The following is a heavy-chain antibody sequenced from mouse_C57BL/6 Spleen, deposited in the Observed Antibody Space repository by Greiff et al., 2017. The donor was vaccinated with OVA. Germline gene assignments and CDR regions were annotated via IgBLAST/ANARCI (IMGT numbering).Heavy chain of an antibody. Sequence: QVQLKQSGAELVKPGASVKISCKASGYAFSSYWMNWVKQRPGKGLEWIGQIYPGDGDTNYNGKFKGKATLTADKSSSTAYMQLSSLTSEDSAVYFCARSGVTTGAGYWGQGTTLTVSS. CDR2: IYPGDGDT. D-gene: IGHD2-2*01. V-gene: IGHV1-80*01. CDR3: ARSGVTTGAGY. CDR1: GYAFSSYW. J-gene: IGHJ2*01.